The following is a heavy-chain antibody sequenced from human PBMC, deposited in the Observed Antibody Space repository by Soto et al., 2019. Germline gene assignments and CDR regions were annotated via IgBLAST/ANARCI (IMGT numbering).Heavy chain of an antibody. D-gene: IGHD2-15*01. CDR3: ARDGLLGFFDY. CDR1: GFTFSSYA. CDR2: ISYDGSNK. J-gene: IGHJ4*02. V-gene: IGHV3-30-3*01. Sequence: GGSLRLSCAASGFTFSSYAMHWVRQAPGKGLEWVAVISYDGSNKYYADSVKGRFTISIDNSKNTLYLQMNSLRAEDTAVYYCARDGLLGFFDYWGQGTLVTVSS.